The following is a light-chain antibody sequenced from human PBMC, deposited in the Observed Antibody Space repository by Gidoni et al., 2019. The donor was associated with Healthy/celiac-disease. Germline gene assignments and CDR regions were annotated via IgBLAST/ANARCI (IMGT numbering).Light chain of an antibody. CDR2: AAY. V-gene: IGKV1-39*01. CDR1: QSISSY. Sequence: DLQMPQSPSSLSASVGDRVTITCRASQSISSYLNWYQQKPGKATKLLIYAAYSLQSGVPSRFSGSGSGTEFTRTISSLQPEDFATYYCQQSYSTPQTFGQGTKVEIK. J-gene: IGKJ1*01. CDR3: QQSYSTPQT.